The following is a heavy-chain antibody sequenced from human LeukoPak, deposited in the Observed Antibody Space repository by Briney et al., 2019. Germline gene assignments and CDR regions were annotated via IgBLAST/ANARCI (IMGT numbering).Heavy chain of an antibody. D-gene: IGHD2-2*02. CDR2: IYHSGST. J-gene: IGHJ4*02. CDR3: ARDKRYCSSTSCYTLDY. CDR1: GYSISSGYY. Sequence: SETLSLTCTVSGYSISSGYYCGWIRQPPGKGLEWIGSIYHSGSTYYNPSLKSRVTISVDTSKNQFSLKLSSVTAADTAVNYCARDKRYCSSTSCYTLDYWGQGTLVTVSS. V-gene: IGHV4-38-2*02.